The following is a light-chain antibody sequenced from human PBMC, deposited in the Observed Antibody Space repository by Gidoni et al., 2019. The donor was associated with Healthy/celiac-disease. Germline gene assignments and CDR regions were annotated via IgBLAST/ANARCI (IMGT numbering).Light chain of an antibody. J-gene: IGKJ2*01. CDR2: AAS. CDR1: QSISIY. CDR3: QKSYSTPPYT. Sequence: DIQMTQSPSSLSASVGDRVTITCRASQSISIYLNWYQQKPGKAPKLLIYAASSLQSGVPSRFSGSGSETDFNLTISSLQPEDVETYYCQKSYSTPPYTFGQGTKLEIK. V-gene: IGKV1-39*01.